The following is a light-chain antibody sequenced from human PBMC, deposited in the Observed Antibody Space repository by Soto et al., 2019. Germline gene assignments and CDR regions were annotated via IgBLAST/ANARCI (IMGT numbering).Light chain of an antibody. CDR3: AAWDDRLSGRV. V-gene: IGLV1-47*01. CDR1: SSNIGSHY. J-gene: IGLJ3*02. CDR2: ANN. Sequence: QSVLTQPPSASGTPGQRVTISCSGSSSNIGSHYVYWYQPFPGTAPKLLLYANNQRPSGVPDRFSGSKSGTSASLAISGLRSEDEADYYCAAWDDRLSGRVFGGGTKLTVL.